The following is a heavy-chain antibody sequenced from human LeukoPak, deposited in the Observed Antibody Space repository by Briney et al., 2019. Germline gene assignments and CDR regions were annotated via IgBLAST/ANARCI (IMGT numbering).Heavy chain of an antibody. CDR2: IHSNGIT. Sequence: SETLSLTCTVSGSMYNYYWSWIRQPPGKGLEWIGYIHSNGITNYNRSLKSRVTMSLDTSKNEVSLKLSSVTAAYTAVYHCASHRLGITAAGIAYWGHGNLVTVSS. CDR1: GSMYNYY. CDR3: ASHRLGITAAGIAY. V-gene: IGHV4-59*08. D-gene: IGHD6-13*01. J-gene: IGHJ4*01.